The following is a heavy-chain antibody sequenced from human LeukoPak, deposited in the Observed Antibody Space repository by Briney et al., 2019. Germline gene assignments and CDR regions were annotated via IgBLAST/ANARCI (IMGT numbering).Heavy chain of an antibody. CDR2: IYYSGGT. Sequence: SETLSLTCTVSGGSISSYYWSWIRQPPGKGLEWIGYIYYSGGTNYNPSLKSRVTISVDTSKNQFSLKLSSVTAADTAVYYCARHPPYGSGSLRYYYYYYGMDVWGQGTTVTVSS. V-gene: IGHV4-59*08. CDR3: ARHPPYGSGSLRYYYYYYGMDV. CDR1: GGSISSYY. D-gene: IGHD3-10*01. J-gene: IGHJ6*02.